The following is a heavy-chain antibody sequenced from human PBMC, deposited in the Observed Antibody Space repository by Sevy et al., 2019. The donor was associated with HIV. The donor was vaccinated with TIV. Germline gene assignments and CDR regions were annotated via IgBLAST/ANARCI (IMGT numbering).Heavy chain of an antibody. J-gene: IGHJ3*02. CDR3: AREGMVSPDAFDI. V-gene: IGHV3-11*01. CDR1: EFTFSDYY. Sequence: GGSLRLSCAASEFTFSDYYMSWFRQAPGKGLEWVSYISKSGSDIYYADSGKGRFTISRDNAKKSLYLQMNSLRVEDTAVYYCAREGMVSPDAFDIWGQGTLVTVSS. CDR2: ISKSGSDI. D-gene: IGHD3-10*01.